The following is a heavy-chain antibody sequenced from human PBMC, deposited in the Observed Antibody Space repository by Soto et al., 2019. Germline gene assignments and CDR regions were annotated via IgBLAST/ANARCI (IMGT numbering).Heavy chain of an antibody. CDR3: ARDRNPYGGGDCYSTPMDV. CDR2: IWYDGSNK. Sequence: QVQLVESGGGVVQPGRSLRLSCAASGFTFSSYGMHWVRQAPGKGLEWVVVIWYDGSNKYYADSVKGRFTISRDNSKNTLYLQMNSLRAEDTAVYYCARDRNPYGGGDCYSTPMDVWGQGTTVTVSS. D-gene: IGHD2-21*02. CDR1: GFTFSSYG. J-gene: IGHJ6*02. V-gene: IGHV3-33*01.